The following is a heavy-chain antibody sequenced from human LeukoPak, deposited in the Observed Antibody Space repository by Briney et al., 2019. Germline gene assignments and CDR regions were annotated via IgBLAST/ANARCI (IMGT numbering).Heavy chain of an antibody. CDR3: ARDRDGSSWYVFDS. V-gene: IGHV6-1*01. CDR1: GDSFSSYSAG. D-gene: IGHD6-13*01. J-gene: IGHJ4*01. CDR2: AYYRSKWYS. Sequence: PSQTLSLTCAISGDSFSSYSAGWNWLSQSPSRGLEWLGRAYYRSKWYSDYAVSVKSRLTINPDTSRNQVSLQLSSVTPEDTAVYFCARDRDGSSWYVFDSWGPGTLVNVSA.